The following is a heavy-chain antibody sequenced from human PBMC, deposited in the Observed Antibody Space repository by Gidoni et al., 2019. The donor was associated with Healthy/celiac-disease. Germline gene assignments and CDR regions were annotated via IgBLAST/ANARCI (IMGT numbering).Heavy chain of an antibody. D-gene: IGHD2-21*01. CDR3: ESSGEGNYQGMDV. J-gene: IGHJ6*02. Sequence: EVQLVESGGGLFQPRGSLRLSFAASGFTVSRNYMSWVRQAPGKGLEWVSLMYRGGNTYYADYGKGRFSIARDNAKNTLNLQMNSLRAEDSAVYYCESSGEGNYQGMDVWGLETTVTVS. CDR1: GFTVSRNY. CDR2: MYRGGNT. V-gene: IGHV3-66*01.